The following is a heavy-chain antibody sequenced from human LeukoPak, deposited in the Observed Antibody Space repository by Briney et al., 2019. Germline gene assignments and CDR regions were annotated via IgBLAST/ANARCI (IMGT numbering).Heavy chain of an antibody. V-gene: IGHV4-4*09. CDR2: IYTSGST. Sequence: PSETLSLTCTVSGGSISSYYWSWIRPPPGKGLEWIGYIYTSGSTNYNPSLKSRVTISVDTSKNQLKLSSVTAADTAVYYCAKHVAYYDILTGYRNDAFDIWGQGTMVTVSS. D-gene: IGHD3-9*01. CDR3: AKHVAYYDILTGYRNDAFDI. J-gene: IGHJ3*02. CDR1: GGSISSYY.